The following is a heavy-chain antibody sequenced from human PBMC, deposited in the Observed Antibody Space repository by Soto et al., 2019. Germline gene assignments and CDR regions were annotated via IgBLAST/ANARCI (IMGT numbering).Heavy chain of an antibody. CDR3: ARALNLEDRFDY. Sequence: GGSLRLSCAASGFTFSDYYMSWIRQAPGKGLEWVSYISSSGSTIYYADSVKGRFTISRDKAKNSLYLQMNSLRAEDTAVYYCARALNLEDRFDYWGQGTLVTVSS. D-gene: IGHD3-9*01. V-gene: IGHV3-11*01. CDR2: ISSSGSTI. J-gene: IGHJ4*02. CDR1: GFTFSDYY.